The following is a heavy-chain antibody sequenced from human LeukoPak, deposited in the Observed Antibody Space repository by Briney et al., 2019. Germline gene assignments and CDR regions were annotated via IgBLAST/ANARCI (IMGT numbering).Heavy chain of an antibody. CDR2: ISAYNGNT. CDR1: GYTFTSYG. V-gene: IGHV1-18*01. J-gene: IGHJ3*02. D-gene: IGHD6-13*01. Sequence: ASVKVSCKASGYTFTSYGISWVRQAPGQGLEWMGWISAYNGNTNYAQKLQGRVTMTTDTSTSTAYMELRSLRSDDTAVYYCARDHQGIAAAEGAFDIWGQGTMVTVSS. CDR3: ARDHQGIAAAEGAFDI.